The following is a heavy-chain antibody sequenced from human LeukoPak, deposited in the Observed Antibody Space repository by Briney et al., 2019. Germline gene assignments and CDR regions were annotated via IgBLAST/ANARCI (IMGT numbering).Heavy chain of an antibody. CDR2: ISPGGGTT. D-gene: IGHD6-19*01. J-gene: IGHJ4*02. Sequence: PGGSLRLSCAVSGFAFGSEAMSWVRQSPARGLEWVASISPGGGTTYYADYVKGRFIISRDNSNNTLFVQMNSLRAEDTAVYYCANEIAVAGTNYWGQGTLVTVSS. CDR1: GFAFGSEA. CDR3: ANEIAVAGTNY. V-gene: IGHV3-23*01.